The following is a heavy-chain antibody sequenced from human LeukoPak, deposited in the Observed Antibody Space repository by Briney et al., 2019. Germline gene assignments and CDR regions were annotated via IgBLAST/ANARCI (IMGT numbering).Heavy chain of an antibody. Sequence: ASVKVSCKASGGTFSSYAISWVRQAPGQGLEWMGRIIPILGIANYAQKFQGRVTITADKSTSTAYMELSSLRSEDTAVYYCIGDYLSRSRAHPHWGQGTLVTVSS. J-gene: IGHJ4*02. CDR1: GGTFSSYA. CDR3: IGDYLSRSRAHPH. D-gene: IGHD4-11*01. V-gene: IGHV1-69*04. CDR2: IIPILGIA.